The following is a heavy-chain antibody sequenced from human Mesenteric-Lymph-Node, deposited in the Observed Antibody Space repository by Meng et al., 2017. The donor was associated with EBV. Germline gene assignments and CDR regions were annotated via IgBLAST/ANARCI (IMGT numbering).Heavy chain of an antibody. CDR1: GEHFSDHY. J-gene: IGHJ5*02. CDR2: MNHDGRA. CDR3: ARLVVDPIDNWFDP. V-gene: IGHV4-34*01. Sequence: QVQIQEWGAGLFKPSETLSLICTVYGEHFSDHYWSWIRQPPGKGPQWIGEMNHDGRANYNPSLKSRVTMSVDTSKNQLSLKLSSVTAADTAIYYCARLVVDPIDNWFDPWGQGTLVTVSS. D-gene: IGHD2-15*01.